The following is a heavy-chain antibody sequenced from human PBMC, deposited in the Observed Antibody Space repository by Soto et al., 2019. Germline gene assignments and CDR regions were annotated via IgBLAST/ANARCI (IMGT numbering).Heavy chain of an antibody. D-gene: IGHD2-21*02. V-gene: IGHV1-69*12. CDR3: ARGTRVAVVTTNAFDI. CDR2: IIPIFGTA. Sequence: QFQLVQSGAEVKKPGSSVKVSCKASGGTFSSYAISWVRQAPGQGREWMGGIIPIFGTANYAQKFQGRVTITADESTSTAYMELSSLRSEDTAVYYCARGTRVAVVTTNAFDIWGQGTMVTVSS. CDR1: GGTFSSYA. J-gene: IGHJ3*02.